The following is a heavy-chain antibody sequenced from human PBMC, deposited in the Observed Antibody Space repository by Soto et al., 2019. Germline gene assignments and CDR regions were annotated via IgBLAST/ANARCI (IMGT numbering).Heavy chain of an antibody. CDR2: IYYSGST. Sequence: QVQLQESGPGLVKPSQTLSLTCTVSGGSISSGDYYWSWIRQPPGKGLEWIGYIYYSGSTYYNPSLKSRVNIXVXTSKNQFSLKLSSVTAADTAVYYCARDNYYYYGMDVWGQGTTVTVSS. J-gene: IGHJ6*02. CDR3: ARDNYYYYGMDV. CDR1: GGSISSGDYY. V-gene: IGHV4-30-4*01.